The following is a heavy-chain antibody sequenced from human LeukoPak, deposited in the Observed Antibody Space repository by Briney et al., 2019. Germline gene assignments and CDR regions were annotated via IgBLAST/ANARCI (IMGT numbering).Heavy chain of an antibody. J-gene: IGHJ5*02. Sequence: GGSLRLSCAASGFTFSSYAMSWVRQAPGKGLEWVSAISGSGGSTYYADSVKGRFTTSRDNSKNTLYLQMNSLRAEDTAVYYCAKDLKQWLVRSPNWFDPWGQGTLVTVSS. CDR1: GFTFSSYA. CDR3: AKDLKQWLVRSPNWFDP. CDR2: ISGSGGST. D-gene: IGHD6-19*01. V-gene: IGHV3-23*01.